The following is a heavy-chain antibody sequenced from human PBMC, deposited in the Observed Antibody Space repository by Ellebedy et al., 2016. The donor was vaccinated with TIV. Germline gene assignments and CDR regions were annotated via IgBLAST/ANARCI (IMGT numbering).Heavy chain of an antibody. V-gene: IGHV5-51*01. J-gene: IGHJ3*02. CDR2: IYPGDSDT. D-gene: IGHD4-17*01. Sequence: ASVKVSCKGSGYSFTSYWIGWVRQMPGKGLEWMGIIYPGDSDTRYSPSFQGQVTISADKSISTAYLQWSSLKASDTAMYYCARGLSYGDSPYDAFDIWGQGTMVTVSS. CDR1: GYSFTSYW. CDR3: ARGLSYGDSPYDAFDI.